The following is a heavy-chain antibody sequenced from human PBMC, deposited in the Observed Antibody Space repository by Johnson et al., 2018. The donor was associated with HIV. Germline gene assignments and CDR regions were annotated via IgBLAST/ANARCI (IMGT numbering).Heavy chain of an antibody. CDR3: ARDNPGYCSGGSCHDAFDI. Sequence: QVQLVESGGGVVQPGRSLRLSCVVSGFTFSDYYMSWIRQAPGKGLEWVSYISSSGSTIYYADSVKGRFTISRDNAKNSLYLQMNSLRAEDTAVYYCARDNPGYCSGGSCHDAFDIWGQGTMVTVSS. CDR2: ISSSGSTI. V-gene: IGHV3-11*04. D-gene: IGHD2-15*01. CDR1: GFTFSDYY. J-gene: IGHJ3*02.